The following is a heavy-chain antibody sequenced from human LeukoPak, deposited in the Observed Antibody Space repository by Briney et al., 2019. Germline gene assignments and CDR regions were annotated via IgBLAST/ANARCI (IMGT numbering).Heavy chain of an antibody. CDR3: AKDDEQWLVRSFDY. Sequence: GSLRVSCAASGFTFSSYAMSWVRQAPGKGLEWVSGISNSGESTYYADSVKGRFTVSRDNSKSTLYLQMNSLRAEDTAVYYCAKDDEQWLVRSFDYWGRGTLDTVSS. CDR2: ISNSGEST. J-gene: IGHJ4*02. V-gene: IGHV3-23*01. D-gene: IGHD6-19*01. CDR1: GFTFSSYA.